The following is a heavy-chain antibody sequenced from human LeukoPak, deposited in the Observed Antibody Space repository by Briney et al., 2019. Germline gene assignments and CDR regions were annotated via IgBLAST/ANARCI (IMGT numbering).Heavy chain of an antibody. D-gene: IGHD4-23*01. CDR1: GYTFTSYD. CDR2: MNPNSGNT. CDR3: ARGGGNPILYHYYYMDV. V-gene: IGHV1-8*03. Sequence: ASVKVSCKASGYTFTSYDINWVRQATGQGLEWMGWMNPNSGNTGYAQEFQGRVTITRNTSINTAYMELSSLRSEDTAVYYCARGGGNPILYHYYYMDVWDKGTTVTVSS. J-gene: IGHJ6*03.